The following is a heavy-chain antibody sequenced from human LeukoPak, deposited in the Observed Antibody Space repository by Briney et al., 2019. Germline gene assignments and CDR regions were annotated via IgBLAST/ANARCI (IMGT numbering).Heavy chain of an antibody. D-gene: IGHD3-3*01. CDR3: ARGPSLRFLGFPLRKNNWFDP. V-gene: IGHV4-34*01. J-gene: IGHJ5*02. Sequence: SETLSLTCAVYGGSFSGYYWSWIRQPPGKGLEWIGEINHSGSTNYNPSLKSRVTISVDTSKNQFSLKLSSVTAADTAVYYCARGPSLRFLGFPLRKNNWFDPWGQETLVTVSS. CDR2: INHSGST. CDR1: GGSFSGYY.